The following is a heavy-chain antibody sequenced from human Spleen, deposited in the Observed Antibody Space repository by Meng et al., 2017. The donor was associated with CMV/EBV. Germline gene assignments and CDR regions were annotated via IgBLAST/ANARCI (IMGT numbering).Heavy chain of an antibody. D-gene: IGHD2/OR15-2a*01. CDR3: ARARRSTFPPYY. CDR1: GGSISSGDYY. CDR2: IYYSGST. Sequence: TVYGGSISSGDYYWSWIRQPPGKGLEWIGYIYYSGSTYYNPSLKSRVTISVDSSKNQFSLKLSSVTAADTAVYYCARARRSTFPPYYWGQGTLVTVSS. J-gene: IGHJ4*02. V-gene: IGHV4-30-4*08.